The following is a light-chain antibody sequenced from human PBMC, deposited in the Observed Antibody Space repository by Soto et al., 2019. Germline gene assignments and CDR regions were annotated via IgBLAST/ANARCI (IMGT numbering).Light chain of an antibody. CDR1: SSDVGGYNY. CDR2: AVS. J-gene: IGLJ2*01. Sequence: QSALTQPASVSGSPGQSITISCTGTSSDVGGYNYVSLYQQHPGQAPKVMIYAVSNRPSGVSNRFSGSKSVNTASLTISGLQAEDEADYYCSSYTSSSTLVVFGGGTKVTVL. V-gene: IGLV2-14*01. CDR3: SSYTSSSTLVV.